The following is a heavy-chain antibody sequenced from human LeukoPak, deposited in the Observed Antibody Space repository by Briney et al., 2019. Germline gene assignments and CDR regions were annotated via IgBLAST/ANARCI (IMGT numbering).Heavy chain of an antibody. CDR1: GGSISSGDYY. J-gene: IGHJ4*02. Sequence: PSQTLSLTCTVSGGSISSGDYYWSWIRQPPGKGLEWIGYIYHSGSTYYNPSLKSRVTISVDRSKNQFSLKLSSVTAADTAVYYCAGVGATSGPVFDYWGQGTLVTVSS. D-gene: IGHD1-26*01. CDR3: AGVGATSGPVFDY. CDR2: IYHSGST. V-gene: IGHV4-30-2*01.